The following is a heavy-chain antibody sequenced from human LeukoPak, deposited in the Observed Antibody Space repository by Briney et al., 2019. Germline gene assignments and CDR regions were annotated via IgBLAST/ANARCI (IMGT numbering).Heavy chain of an antibody. Sequence: GESLKISWKGSGYSFTSYWISWVRQVPGEGLEWMGRIAPSDSYTNYSPSFQGQVTIPADKSIRTAYLQWRSLKASDTAMYYCARRASGFDYWGQGTLVTVSS. CDR2: IAPSDSYT. V-gene: IGHV5-10-1*04. J-gene: IGHJ4*02. D-gene: IGHD3-10*01. CDR1: GYSFTSYW. CDR3: ARRASGFDY.